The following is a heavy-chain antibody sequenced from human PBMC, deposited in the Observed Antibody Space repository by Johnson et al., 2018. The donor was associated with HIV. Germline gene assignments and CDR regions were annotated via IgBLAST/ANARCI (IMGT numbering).Heavy chain of an antibody. D-gene: IGHD2/OR15-2a*01. Sequence: QVQLVESGGGVVQPGRSLRLSCAASRFTFSTYGIHWVRQAPGKGLEWVSAISGSGGSTYYADSVKGRFTISRDNSKNTLYLQMNSLRAGDTAVYYCARDRSKGGAFDIWGQGTMVTVSS. V-gene: IGHV3-NL1*01. CDR2: ISGSGGST. CDR3: ARDRSKGGAFDI. CDR1: RFTFSTYG. J-gene: IGHJ3*02.